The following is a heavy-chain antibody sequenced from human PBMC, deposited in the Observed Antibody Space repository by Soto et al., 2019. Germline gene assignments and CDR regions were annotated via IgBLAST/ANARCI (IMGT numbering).Heavy chain of an antibody. CDR3: AKRGGVYYYGMDV. CDR2: ISYDGSNK. D-gene: IGHD3-16*01. CDR1: GFTFSSYG. Sequence: QVQLVESGGGVVQPGRSLRLSCAASGFTFSSYGMHWVRQAPGKGLEWVVDISYDGSNKYYADSVKGRFTISRDNSKNTLYLQMNSLRAEDTAVYYCAKRGGVYYYGMDVWGQGTTVPLSS. J-gene: IGHJ6*02. V-gene: IGHV3-30*18.